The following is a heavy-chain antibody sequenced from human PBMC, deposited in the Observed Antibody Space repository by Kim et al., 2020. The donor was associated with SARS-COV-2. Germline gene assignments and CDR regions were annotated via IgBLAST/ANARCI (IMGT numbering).Heavy chain of an antibody. J-gene: IGHJ4*02. D-gene: IGHD3-22*01. CDR3: AATTYYYDSSGYYY. CDR2: IYSGGST. CDR1: GFTVRSNY. Sequence: GGSLRLSCAASGFTVRSNYMSWVRQAPGKGLEWVSVIYSGGSTYYAYSVKGRFTISRDNSKNTLYLQMNSLRAEDTAVYYCAATTYYYDSSGYYYWGQGTLVTVSS. V-gene: IGHV3-66*01.